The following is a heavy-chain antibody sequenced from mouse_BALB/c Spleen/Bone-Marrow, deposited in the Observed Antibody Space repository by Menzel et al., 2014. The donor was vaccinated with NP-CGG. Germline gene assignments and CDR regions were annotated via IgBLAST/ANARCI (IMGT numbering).Heavy chain of an antibody. D-gene: IGHD2-4*01. Sequence: VKLQQSGPGLVQPSQSLSITCTVSGFSISNYAVHWVRQSPGKGLEWLGVIWSGGNRDYNAAFISRLSISKDNSKSQVFFKMNSLQPNDTAIYYCARKYDFGDYYAMDYWGQGTSVTVSS. V-gene: IGHV2-2*02. CDR3: ARKYDFGDYYAMDY. CDR1: GFSISNYA. J-gene: IGHJ4*01. CDR2: IWSGGNR.